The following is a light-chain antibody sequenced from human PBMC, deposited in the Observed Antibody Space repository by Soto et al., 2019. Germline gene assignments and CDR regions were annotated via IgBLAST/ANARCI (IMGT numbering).Light chain of an antibody. V-gene: IGKV3-15*01. CDR1: QSVSSN. CDR2: GAS. Sequence: EIVMTQSPATLAVSPGERATLSCRASQSVSSNFAWYQQKPGQAPRLLIYGASSRATGTPARFSGSGSGTEFTLTISRLQSEDFAVYYCQQYNNWPYTFGLGTKLEMK. CDR3: QQYNNWPYT. J-gene: IGKJ2*01.